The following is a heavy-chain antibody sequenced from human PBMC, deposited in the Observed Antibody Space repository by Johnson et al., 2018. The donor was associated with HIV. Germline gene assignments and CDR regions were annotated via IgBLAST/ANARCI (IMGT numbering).Heavy chain of an antibody. D-gene: IGHD3-22*01. CDR1: GFTFDDYG. CDR3: ARRTDYYDSSGYRGGAFDI. V-gene: IGHV3-20*04. Sequence: EVQLVESGGGVVRPGGSLRLSCTASGFTFDDYGMSWVRQAPGKGLEWVSGINWNGGSTGYGDSVKGRFTISRDNAKNSLYLPMNSMRAEDTALYYCARRTDYYDSSGYRGGAFDIWGQGTMFTVSS. CDR2: INWNGGST. J-gene: IGHJ3*02.